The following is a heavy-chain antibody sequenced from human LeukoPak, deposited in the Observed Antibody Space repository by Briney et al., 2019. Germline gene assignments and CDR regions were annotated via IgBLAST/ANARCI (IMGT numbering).Heavy chain of an antibody. D-gene: IGHD2-15*01. CDR3: ARAGSVVVENWFDP. J-gene: IGHJ5*02. Sequence: SETLSLTCTVSGGSISSGGYYWSWIRLHPGKGLEWIGYIYYSGSTYYNPSLKSRVTISVDTSKNQFSLKLSSVTAADTAVYYCARAGSVVVENWFDPWGQGTLVTVSS. V-gene: IGHV4-31*03. CDR2: IYYSGST. CDR1: GGSISSGGYY.